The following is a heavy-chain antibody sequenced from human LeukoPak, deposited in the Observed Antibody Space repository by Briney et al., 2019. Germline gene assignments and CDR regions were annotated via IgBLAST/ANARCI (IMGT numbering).Heavy chain of an antibody. CDR1: GFTFRSYA. D-gene: IGHD1-26*01. V-gene: IGHV3-48*01. CDR2: ITYNSGTI. J-gene: IGHJ4*02. Sequence: PGGSLRLSCAASGFTFRSYAMQWVRQAPGKGLEWVSYITYNSGTIFYADSVKGRFTISRDNSKNTLYLQMDSLRAEDTAVYHCARDSGSYLQPTDYWGQGTLVTVSS. CDR3: ARDSGSYLQPTDY.